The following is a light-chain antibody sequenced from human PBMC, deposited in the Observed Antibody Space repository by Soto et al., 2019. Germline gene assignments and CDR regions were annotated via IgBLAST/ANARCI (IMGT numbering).Light chain of an antibody. CDR3: QQLSHYPYT. CDR1: YDLSSS. J-gene: IGKJ2*01. Sequence: DIQLTEPPSFLSASVEDRVTITCRASYDLSSSLAWYQQEPVKPPKLLIYGSSTLQTGVPSRFSGTGSGTKFTLTISSLQFGDFATYYCQQLSHYPYTFGQGTKVDIK. V-gene: IGKV1-9*01. CDR2: GSS.